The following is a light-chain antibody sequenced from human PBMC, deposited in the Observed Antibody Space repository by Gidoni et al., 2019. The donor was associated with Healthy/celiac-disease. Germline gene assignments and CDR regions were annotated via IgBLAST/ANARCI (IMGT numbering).Light chain of an antibody. CDR1: HDIGKY. CDR2: DTS. V-gene: IGKV1-33*01. Sequence: DIQMTQSPSSLSASLGDRVTITCQASHDIGKYLHWYQQKPGKPPQLLISDTSNLQKGVPPRVSGSGTGTDFSLNITNLQSEDFATYYCQQYDNRIFTFGPGTKVNLK. J-gene: IGKJ3*01. CDR3: QQYDNRIFT.